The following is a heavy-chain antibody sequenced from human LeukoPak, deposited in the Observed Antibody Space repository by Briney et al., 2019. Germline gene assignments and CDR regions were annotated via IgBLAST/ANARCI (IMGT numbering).Heavy chain of an antibody. D-gene: IGHD2-2*01. V-gene: IGHV3-11*01. CDR2: ISNNGDTI. CDR3: ARDPQAWEVPLDS. CDR1: GFTFRDYY. J-gene: IGHJ4*02. Sequence: GGSLRLSCAASGFTFRDYYMHLVRQAPGKGLEWISYISNNGDTIYYADSVKGRFTISRDNAKNSLFLQMNSLSAEDTAVYYCARDPQAWEVPLDSWGQGTLVTVSS.